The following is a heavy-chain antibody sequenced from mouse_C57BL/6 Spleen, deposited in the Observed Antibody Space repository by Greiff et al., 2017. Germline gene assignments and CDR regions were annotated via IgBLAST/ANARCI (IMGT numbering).Heavy chain of an antibody. CDR1: GFNIKDDY. J-gene: IGHJ1*03. V-gene: IGHV14-4*01. CDR3: TGARGSYLYFDV. CDR2: IDPENGDT. D-gene: IGHD6-1*01. Sequence: EVQLQQSGAELVRPGASVKLSCTASGFNIKDDYMHWVKQRPEQGLEWIGWIDPENGDTEYASKFQGKATITADTSSNTAYLQLSSLTSDDTAVYYCTGARGSYLYFDVWGTGTTVTVSS.